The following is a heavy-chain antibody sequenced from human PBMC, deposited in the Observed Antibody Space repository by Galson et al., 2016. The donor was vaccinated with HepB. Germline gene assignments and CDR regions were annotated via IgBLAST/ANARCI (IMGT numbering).Heavy chain of an antibody. V-gene: IGHV3-48*04. D-gene: IGHD3-16*01. CDR2: ISSTGSNI. CDR3: ARDAFPRADY. Sequence: SLRLSCAASGFTFSSYSMIWVRQAPGKGLEWVSYISSTGSNIYYADSVKDRFTISRDNAQKSLYLQMNNLRAEDTAVYYCARDAFPRADYWGQGTLVTVSS. J-gene: IGHJ4*02. CDR1: GFTFSSYS.